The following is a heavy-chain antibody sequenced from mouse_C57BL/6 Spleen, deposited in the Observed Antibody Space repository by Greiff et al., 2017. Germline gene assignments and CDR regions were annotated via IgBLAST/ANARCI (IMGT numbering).Heavy chain of an antibody. CDR1: GYTFTDHT. J-gene: IGHJ2*01. Sequence: QVQLQQSDAELVKPGASVKISCKVSGYTFTDHTIHWMKQRPEQGLEWIGYIYPRDGSTKYNEKFKGKATLTADKSSSTAYMQLNSLTSADSAVYFCARGSLIYYYGSIYGNYFDSWGQSTTLTVSS. CDR2: IYPRDGST. V-gene: IGHV1-78*01. CDR3: ARGSLIYYYGSIYGNYFDS. D-gene: IGHD1-1*01.